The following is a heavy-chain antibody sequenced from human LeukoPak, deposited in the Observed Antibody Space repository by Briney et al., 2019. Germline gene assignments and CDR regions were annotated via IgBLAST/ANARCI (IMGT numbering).Heavy chain of an antibody. CDR2: ISSSSSYI. CDR3: AGDLRRADFWSGYYTPDAFDI. CDR1: GFTFSSYS. V-gene: IGHV3-21*01. D-gene: IGHD3-3*01. J-gene: IGHJ3*02. Sequence: GGSLRLSCAASGFTFSSYSMNWVRQAPGKGLEWVSSISSSSSYIYYADSVKGRFTISRDNAKNSLYLQMNSLRAEDTAVYYCAGDLRRADFWSGYYTPDAFDIWGQGTMVTVSS.